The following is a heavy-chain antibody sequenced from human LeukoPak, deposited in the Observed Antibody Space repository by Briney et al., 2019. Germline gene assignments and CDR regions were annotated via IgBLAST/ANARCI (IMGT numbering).Heavy chain of an antibody. V-gene: IGHV1-69*13. J-gene: IGHJ6*03. Sequence: SVKVSCKASGGTFSSYAISWVRQAPGQGLEWMGGIIPIFGTANYAQKFQGRVTITADESTSTAYMELSSLRSEDTAVYHCARDGSVDIVATIRGTPYYYYMDVWGKGTTVTVSS. D-gene: IGHD5-12*01. CDR3: ARDGSVDIVATIRGTPYYYYMDV. CDR2: IIPIFGTA. CDR1: GGTFSSYA.